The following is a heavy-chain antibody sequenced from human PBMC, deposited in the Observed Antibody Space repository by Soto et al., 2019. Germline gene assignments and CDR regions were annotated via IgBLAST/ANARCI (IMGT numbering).Heavy chain of an antibody. J-gene: IGHJ5*02. CDR3: ARGITISPVFDP. CDR2: IIPIFGTA. D-gene: IGHD3-9*01. Sequence: SVKVSCKASGGTFSSYAISWVRQAPGQGLEWMGGIIPIFGTASYAQKFQGRVTITADESTSTAYMELSSLRSEDTAVYYCARGITISPVFDPWGQGTLVTVSS. CDR1: GGTFSSYA. V-gene: IGHV1-69*13.